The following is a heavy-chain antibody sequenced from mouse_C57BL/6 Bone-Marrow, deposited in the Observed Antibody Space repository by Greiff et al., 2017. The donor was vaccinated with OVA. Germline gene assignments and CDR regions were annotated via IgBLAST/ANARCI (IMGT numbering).Heavy chain of an antibody. J-gene: IGHJ2*01. CDR1: GFNIKDDY. Sequence: VQLQQSGAELVRPGASVKLSCTASGFNIKDDYMHWVKQRPEQGLEWIGWIDPENGDTEYASKFQGKATITADTSSNTAYLQLSSLKAEDTAVYYCTSYGNFDDWGQGTTLTVSS. CDR2: IDPENGDT. V-gene: IGHV14-4*01. CDR3: TSYGNFDD. D-gene: IGHD2-1*01.